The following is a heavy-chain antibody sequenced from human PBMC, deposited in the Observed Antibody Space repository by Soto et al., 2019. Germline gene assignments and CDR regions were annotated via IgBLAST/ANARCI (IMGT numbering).Heavy chain of an antibody. D-gene: IGHD5-12*01. CDR1: GFTVSSNY. V-gene: IGHV3-53*04. J-gene: IGHJ6*02. CDR3: ARGPLMANPYYYHYGMDV. Sequence: GGSLRLSCAASGFTVSSNYMSWVRQAPGKGLEWVSVIYSGGSTYYADSVKGRFTISRHNSKNTLYLQMNSLRAEDTAVYYCARGPLMANPYYYHYGMDVWGQGTTVTVSS. CDR2: IYSGGST.